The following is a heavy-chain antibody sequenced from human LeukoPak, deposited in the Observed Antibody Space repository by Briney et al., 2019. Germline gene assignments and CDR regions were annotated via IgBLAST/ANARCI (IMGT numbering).Heavy chain of an antibody. D-gene: IGHD3-10*01. CDR2: IYSDNT. J-gene: IGHJ4*02. CDR3: ARGGSGSYFIDY. CDR1: GFTVSSNS. V-gene: IGHV3-53*01. Sequence: PGGSLRLSCTVSGFTVSSNSMSWVRQAPGKGLEWVSFIYSDNTHYSDSVKGRFTISRDNSKNTLYLQMNSLRAEDTAAYYCARGGSGSYFIDYWGQGTLVTVSS.